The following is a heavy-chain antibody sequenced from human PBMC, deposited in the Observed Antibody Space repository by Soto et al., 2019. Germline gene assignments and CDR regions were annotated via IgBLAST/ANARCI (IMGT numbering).Heavy chain of an antibody. J-gene: IGHJ5*02. CDR1: GYTFTDYF. CDR3: ARVTLKAGNWFDP. Sequence: ASVKVSCKASGYTFTDYFIHWVRQAPGQGFEWMGWINPNSRGTNYAPKFQGRVTMTRDTSNSTAYMELSGLRSDDTAVYYCARVTLKAGNWFDPWGQGTLVTVSS. V-gene: IGHV1-2*02. CDR2: INPNSRGT.